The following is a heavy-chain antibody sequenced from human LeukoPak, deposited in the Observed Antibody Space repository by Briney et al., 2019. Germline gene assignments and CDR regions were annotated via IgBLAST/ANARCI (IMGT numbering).Heavy chain of an antibody. Sequence: GGSLRLSCAASGFTFSSYAMSWDRQATGKGLEWVSAISGSRGTRYYADSVKGRFTISRDNSKNTLYLQMNRLRAEDTAVYYCAKDAYLGSNWLDPWGQGTLVTVSS. CDR3: AKDAYLGSNWLDP. D-gene: IGHD7-27*01. J-gene: IGHJ5*02. CDR2: ISGSRGTR. V-gene: IGHV3-23*01. CDR1: GFTFSSYA.